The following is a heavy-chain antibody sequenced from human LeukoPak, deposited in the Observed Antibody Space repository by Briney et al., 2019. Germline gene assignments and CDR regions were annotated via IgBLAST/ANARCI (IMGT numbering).Heavy chain of an antibody. CDR1: GGSFSGYY. D-gene: IGHD5-18*01. CDR2: INHSGST. J-gene: IGHJ4*02. V-gene: IGHV4-34*01. Sequence: PSGTLSLTCAVYGGSFSGYYWSWIRQPPGKGLEWIGEINHSGSTNYNPSLKSRVTISVDTSKNQFSLKLSSVTAADTAVYYCARARIQLWPVCFDYWGQGTLVTVSS. CDR3: ARARIQLWPVCFDY.